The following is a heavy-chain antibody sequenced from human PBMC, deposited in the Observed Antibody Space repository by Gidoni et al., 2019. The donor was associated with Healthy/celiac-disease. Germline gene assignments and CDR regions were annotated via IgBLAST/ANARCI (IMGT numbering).Heavy chain of an antibody. D-gene: IGHD6-19*01. V-gene: IGHV4-39*01. CDR1: GGSISSSSYY. CDR2: IYYSGST. J-gene: IGHJ4*02. CDR3: ASIAVAGREFDY. Sequence: QLQLQESGPGLVKTSETLSLTCTVSGGSISSSSYYWGWISQPPGNGLEWIGSIYYSGSTYYSPSLKSRVTISVDTSKNQFSLKLSSVTAADTAVYYCASIAVAGREFDYWGQGTLVTVSS.